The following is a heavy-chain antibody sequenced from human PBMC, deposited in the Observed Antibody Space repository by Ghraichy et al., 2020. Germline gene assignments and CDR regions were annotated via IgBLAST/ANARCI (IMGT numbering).Heavy chain of an antibody. CDR3: AKPRPFYNERFWYGMDV. D-gene: IGHD1-14*01. V-gene: IGHV1-46*01. J-gene: IGHJ6*02. Sequence: ASVKVSCKASRYTFTSYHIHWVRQAPGQGLEWMGVINPSNGNTGYAQKFQGRITLTRDTSTSTVYMELSSLRSEDTAVYYCAKPRPFYNERFWYGMDVWGQGTTVTVSS. CDR1: RYTFTSYH. CDR2: INPSNGNT.